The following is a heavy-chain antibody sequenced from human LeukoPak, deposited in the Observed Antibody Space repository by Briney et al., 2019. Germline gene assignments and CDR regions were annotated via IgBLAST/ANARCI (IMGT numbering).Heavy chain of an antibody. CDR3: AKDYYGSGSLFDY. CDR1: GFTFSSYP. Sequence: GGSLRLSCEASGFTFSSYPIHWVRQAPGKGLDWVTVISHDGTNSYYADSVKGRFTISRDNSKNTLYLQMNSLRAEDTAVYYCAKDYYGSGSLFDYWGQGTLVTVSS. J-gene: IGHJ4*02. D-gene: IGHD3-10*01. CDR2: ISHDGTNS. V-gene: IGHV3-30-3*01.